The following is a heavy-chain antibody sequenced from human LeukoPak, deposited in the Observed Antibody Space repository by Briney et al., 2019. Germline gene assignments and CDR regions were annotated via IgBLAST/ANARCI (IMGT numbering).Heavy chain of an antibody. CDR3: AKELVGVRLGASDI. D-gene: IGHD1-26*01. CDR2: ISGGGLST. Sequence: GGSLRLSCAASGFTFRNYAMSWVRQAPGEGLEWVSGISGGGLSTFYTDSVKGRFTISRDNSKSTLYLQLNSLRAEDTAVYFCAKELVGVRLGASDIWGQGTMVAVSS. V-gene: IGHV3-23*01. CDR1: GFTFRNYA. J-gene: IGHJ3*02.